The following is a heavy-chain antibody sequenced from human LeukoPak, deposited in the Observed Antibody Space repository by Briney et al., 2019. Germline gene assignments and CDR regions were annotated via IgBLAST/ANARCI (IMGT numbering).Heavy chain of an antibody. CDR1: GYSFTSYW. CDR3: ARPYGSGSYYRGAGWFDP. Sequence: GESLKISCKGSGYSFTSYWIGWVRQMPGKGLEWMGIIYPGDSDTRYSPSFQGQVTISADKSISTAYLQWSSLKASDTAMYYCARPYGSGSYYRGAGWFDPWGQGTLVTVSS. D-gene: IGHD3-10*01. J-gene: IGHJ5*02. V-gene: IGHV5-51*01. CDR2: IYPGDSDT.